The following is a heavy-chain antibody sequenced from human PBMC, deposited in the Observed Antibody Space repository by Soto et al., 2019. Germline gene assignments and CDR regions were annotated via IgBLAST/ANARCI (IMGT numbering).Heavy chain of an antibody. CDR3: ARESSVVVPAARGNWFDP. Sequence: SVKVSWRASGYTFTSYYMHWVRQAPGQGLEWMGIINPSGGSTSYAQKFQGRVTMTRDTSTSTVYMELSSLRSEDTAVYYCARESSVVVPAARGNWFDPWGQGTLVTVSS. CDR2: INPSGGST. J-gene: IGHJ5*02. CDR1: GYTFTSYY. V-gene: IGHV1-46*01. D-gene: IGHD2-2*01.